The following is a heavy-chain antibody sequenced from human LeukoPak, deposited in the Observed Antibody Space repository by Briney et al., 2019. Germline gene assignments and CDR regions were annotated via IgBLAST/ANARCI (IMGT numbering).Heavy chain of an antibody. V-gene: IGHV1-69*05. CDR2: IIPIFGTA. D-gene: IGHD3-22*01. CDR1: GGTFSSYA. Sequence: GASVKVSCKASGGTFSSYAISWVRQAPGQGLEWMGRIIPIFGTANYAQKFQGRVTITTDESTSTAYMELSSLRSEDTAVYYCARDDSSGYYTPLSSWGQGTLVTASS. CDR3: ARDDSSGYYTPLSS. J-gene: IGHJ5*02.